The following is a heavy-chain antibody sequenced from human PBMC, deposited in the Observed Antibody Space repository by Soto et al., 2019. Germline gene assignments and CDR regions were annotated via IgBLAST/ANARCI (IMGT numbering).Heavy chain of an antibody. Sequence: SETLSLTCTVSGGSVNSDNYYWSWIRQPPGRGLEWIGYIFYTGSTNYNPSLKSRVTISIDTSRNQFSLKLSSVTAADTAVYYCAREFSNSPEAFDSWGQGXLVTVYS. J-gene: IGHJ4*02. V-gene: IGHV4-61*01. CDR1: GGSVNSDNYY. D-gene: IGHD6-6*01. CDR2: IFYTGST. CDR3: AREFSNSPEAFDS.